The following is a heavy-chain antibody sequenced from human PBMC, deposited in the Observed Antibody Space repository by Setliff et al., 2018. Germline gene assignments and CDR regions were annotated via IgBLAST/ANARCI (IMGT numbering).Heavy chain of an antibody. CDR1: GVSINSISYY. Sequence: SETLSLTCSVSGVSINSISYYWTWLRQHPGKGLKWIGYIDSSGRTYYNPSLKSRIIISADASKNQFSLRLTSVTAADTALYYCARHGGGTPYYYESRGFDSWGQGTQVTVSS. CDR2: IDSSGRT. V-gene: IGHV4-31*03. D-gene: IGHD3-22*01. CDR3: ARHGGGTPYYYESRGFDS. J-gene: IGHJ4*02.